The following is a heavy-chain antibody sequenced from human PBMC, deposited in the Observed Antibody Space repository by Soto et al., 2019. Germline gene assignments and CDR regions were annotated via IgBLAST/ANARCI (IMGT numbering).Heavy chain of an antibody. V-gene: IGHV1-69*13. J-gene: IGHJ4*02. CDR1: GGTFSSYA. CDR3: ARSSVDTAMVTFFDY. Sequence: ASVKVSCKASGGTFSSYAISWVRQAPGQGLEWMGGIIPIFGTANYAQKFQGRVTITADESTSTAYMELSSLRSEDTAVYYCARSSVDTAMVTFFDYWGQGTLVTVS. D-gene: IGHD5-18*01. CDR2: IIPIFGTA.